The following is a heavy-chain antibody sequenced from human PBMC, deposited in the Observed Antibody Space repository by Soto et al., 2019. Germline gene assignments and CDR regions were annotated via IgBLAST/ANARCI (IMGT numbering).Heavy chain of an antibody. Sequence: PSETLSLTCTVSGGSISSYYWSWIRQPAGKGLEWIGRIYTSGSTNYNPSLKSRVTMSVDTSKNQFSLKLSSVTAADTAVYYCAREGEDAGGTFNSFDYWGQGTLVTVAA. D-gene: IGHD6-13*01. V-gene: IGHV4-4*07. CDR3: AREGEDAGGTFNSFDY. J-gene: IGHJ4*02. CDR1: GGSISSYY. CDR2: IYTSGST.